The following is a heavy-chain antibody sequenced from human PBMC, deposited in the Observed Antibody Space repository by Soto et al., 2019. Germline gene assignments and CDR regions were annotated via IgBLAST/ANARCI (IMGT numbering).Heavy chain of an antibody. CDR3: ARDGDDTYYYGMDV. Sequence: PGESLEISCKGSGYSFTSYGISWVRQMPGKGLEWMGRIDPSDSYTNYSPSFQGHVTISADKSISTAYLQWSSLRAEDTAVYYSARDGDDTYYYGMDVWGQGTTVTVSS. CDR2: IDPSDSYT. V-gene: IGHV5-10-1*01. CDR1: GYSFTSYG. J-gene: IGHJ6*02. D-gene: IGHD3-9*01.